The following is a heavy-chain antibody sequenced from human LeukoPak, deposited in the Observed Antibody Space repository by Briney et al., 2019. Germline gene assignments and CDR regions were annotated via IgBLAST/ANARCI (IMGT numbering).Heavy chain of an antibody. J-gene: IGHJ4*02. Sequence: GGSLRLSCAASGFTFSNYAMSWVRQAPGKGLGWVSAISGSASSTYHADSVKGRFTISRDNSKNTLYLQMNSLRAEDTAVYYCARATAMVTYGLDYWGQGTLVTVSS. CDR1: GFTFSNYA. CDR2: ISGSASST. CDR3: ARATAMVTYGLDY. V-gene: IGHV3-23*01. D-gene: IGHD5-18*01.